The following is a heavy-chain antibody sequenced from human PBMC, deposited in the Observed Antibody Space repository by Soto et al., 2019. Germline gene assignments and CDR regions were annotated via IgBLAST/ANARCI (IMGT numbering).Heavy chain of an antibody. CDR3: AHRVLRAVFGLVTTTAIYFDF. D-gene: IGHD3-3*01. CDR1: GFSLTTSGVG. V-gene: IGHV2-5*02. Sequence: QITLNESGPTVVKPTETLTLTCTFSGFSLTTSGVGVGWVRQSPGKAPEWLAFIYWDDDKRYSTSLKSRLTITKDTAKKRVVLTMANVDPADTATYYCAHRVLRAVFGLVTTTAIYFDFWGQGTPVVVSS. CDR2: IYWDDDK. J-gene: IGHJ4*02.